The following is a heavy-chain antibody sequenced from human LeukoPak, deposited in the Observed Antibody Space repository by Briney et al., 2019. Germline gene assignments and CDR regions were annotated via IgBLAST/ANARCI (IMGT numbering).Heavy chain of an antibody. J-gene: IGHJ4*02. CDR2: INHSGST. D-gene: IGHD3-3*01. CDR1: GGSFSGYY. V-gene: IGHV4-34*01. CDR3: ARVGFWSGYSSGY. Sequence: KPSETLSLTRAVYGGSFSGYYWSWIRQPPGKGLEWIGEINHSGSTNYNPSLKSRVTISVDTSKNQFSLKLSSVTAADTAVYYCARVGFWSGYSSGYWGQGTLVTVSS.